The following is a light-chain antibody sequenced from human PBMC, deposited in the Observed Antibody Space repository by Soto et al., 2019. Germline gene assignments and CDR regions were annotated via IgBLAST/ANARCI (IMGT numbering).Light chain of an antibody. CDR2: EVR. Sequence: QSALTQPASXXXXXXXXXXXXCTGTSSDVGGYGYVSWYQQHPNKAPKLIIYEVRNRPSGVSNRFSGSKSGNTASLTISGLQAEDEADYYCSSFTSSSTLVFGTGTKLTVL. J-gene: IGLJ1*01. V-gene: IGLV2-14*01. CDR1: SSDVGGYGY. CDR3: SSFTSSSTLV.